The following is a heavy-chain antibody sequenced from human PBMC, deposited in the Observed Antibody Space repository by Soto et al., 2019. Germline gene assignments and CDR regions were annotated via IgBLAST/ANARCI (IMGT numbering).Heavy chain of an antibody. CDR2: ISSSSSYI. CDR1: GFTFSSYS. V-gene: IGHV3-21*01. Sequence: EVQLVESGGGLVKPGGSLRLSCAASGFTFSSYSMNWVRQAPGKGLEWVSSISSSSSYIYYADSVKGRFTISRHNAKNSLYLQMNSLRAEDTAVYYCARNYDIVVVVAEWGQGTLVTVSS. J-gene: IGHJ4*02. CDR3: ARNYDIVVVVAE. D-gene: IGHD2-15*01.